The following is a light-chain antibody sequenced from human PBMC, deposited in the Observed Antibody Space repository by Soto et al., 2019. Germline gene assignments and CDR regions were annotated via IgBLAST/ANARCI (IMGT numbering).Light chain of an antibody. Sequence: EIVLTQSPGTLSLSPGERATLSCRASQSVLGTFLAWYQQLPGQAPRLPIYGASSRAPGIPDRFSGSGSGTDFTLTISRLEPEDFAVYYCQQYGASPWAFGQGTKVESK. J-gene: IGKJ1*01. V-gene: IGKV3-20*01. CDR1: QSVLGTF. CDR3: QQYGASPWA. CDR2: GAS.